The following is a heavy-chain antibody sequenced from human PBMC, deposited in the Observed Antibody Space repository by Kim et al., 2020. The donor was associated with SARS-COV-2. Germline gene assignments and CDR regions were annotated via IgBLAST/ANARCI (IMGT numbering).Heavy chain of an antibody. D-gene: IGHD2-2*01. CDR3: ARGGRYCSSTSCYLV. Sequence: QSLKSRVTISVDTSKNQFSLKLSSVTAADTAVYYCARGGRYCSSTSCYLVWGQGTLVTVSS. J-gene: IGHJ4*02. V-gene: IGHV4-31*02.